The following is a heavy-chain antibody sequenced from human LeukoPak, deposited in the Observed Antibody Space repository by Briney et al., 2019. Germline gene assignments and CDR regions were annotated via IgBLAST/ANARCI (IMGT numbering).Heavy chain of an antibody. V-gene: IGHV3-74*01. D-gene: IGHD1-1*01. CDR3: ARSQGTDY. J-gene: IGHJ4*02. CDR1: GFTFSSYW. Sequence: GGSLRLSCAASGFTFSSYWMHWVRHTPGKGLVWVSRIKGDGSSTSYADSVKGRFTISRDNAKNTLYLQMNSLRAEDTAVYYCARSQGTDYWGQGTLVTVSS. CDR2: IKGDGSST.